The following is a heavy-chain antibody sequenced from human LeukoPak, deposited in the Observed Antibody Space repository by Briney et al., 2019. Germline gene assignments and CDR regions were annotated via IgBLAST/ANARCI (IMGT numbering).Heavy chain of an antibody. CDR2: ISSSSSYI. D-gene: IGHD1-7*01. Sequence: PGGSLRLSCAASGFTFSSYSMNWVRQAPGKGLEWVSSISSSSSYIYYADSVKGRFTISRDNAKNSLYLQMNSLRAEDTAVYYCATRDINWNYYYWGQGTLVTVSS. CDR1: GFTFSSYS. V-gene: IGHV3-21*01. CDR3: ATRDINWNYYY. J-gene: IGHJ4*02.